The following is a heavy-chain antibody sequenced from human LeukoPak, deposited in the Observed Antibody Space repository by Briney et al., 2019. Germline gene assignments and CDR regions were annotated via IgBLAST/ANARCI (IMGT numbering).Heavy chain of an antibody. D-gene: IGHD3-10*01. Sequence: TTSETLSLTCAVYGGSFSGYYWSWIRQPPGKGLEWIGEINHSGSTNYNPSLKSRVTTSVATNKNQFSLKLSCVTAADTAVYYCACRGHYGSGRYFFDYWGQGTLVTVSS. J-gene: IGHJ4*02. V-gene: IGHV4-34*01. CDR2: INHSGST. CDR1: GGSFSGYY. CDR3: ACRGHYGSGRYFFDY.